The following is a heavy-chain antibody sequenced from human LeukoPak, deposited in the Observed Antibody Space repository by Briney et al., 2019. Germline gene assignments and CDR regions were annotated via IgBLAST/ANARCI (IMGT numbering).Heavy chain of an antibody. CDR3: ARAGATPTVPDAFDI. D-gene: IGHD4-11*01. CDR1: GGSISSGSYY. V-gene: IGHV4-61*01. CDR2: IYYSGST. Sequence: SETLSLTCTVSGGSISSGSYYWSWIRQPPGKGLEWIGYIYYSGSTNYNPSLKSRVTISVDTSKNQFSLKLSSVTAVDTAVYYCARAGATPTVPDAFDIWGQGTMVTVSS. J-gene: IGHJ3*02.